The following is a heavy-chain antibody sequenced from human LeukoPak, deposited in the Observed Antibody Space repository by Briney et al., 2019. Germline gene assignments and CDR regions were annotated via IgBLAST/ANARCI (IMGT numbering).Heavy chain of an antibody. CDR3: ATTHVVVTANFDY. J-gene: IGHJ4*02. CDR1: GFTFSSYA. Sequence: GGSLRLSCAASGFTFSSYAMHWARQAPGKGLEWVAVISYDGSNKYYADSVRGRFTISRDNSKNTLYLQMNSLRAEDTAVYYCATTHVVVTANFDYWGQGTLVTVSS. CDR2: ISYDGSNK. D-gene: IGHD2-21*02. V-gene: IGHV3-30-3*01.